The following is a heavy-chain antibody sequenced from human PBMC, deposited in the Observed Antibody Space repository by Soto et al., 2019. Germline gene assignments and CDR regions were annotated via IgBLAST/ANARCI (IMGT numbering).Heavy chain of an antibody. J-gene: IGHJ3*02. CDR3: ARDRIQLWSMPNPDAFDI. V-gene: IGHV3-21*01. Sequence: EVQLVESGGGLVKPGGSLRLSCAASGFTFSSYSMNWVRQAPGKGLEWVSSISSSSSYIYYADSVKGRFTISRDNAKNSLYLQMNSLRAEDTAGYYCARDRIQLWSMPNPDAFDIWGQGTMVTVSS. CDR1: GFTFSSYS. CDR2: ISSSSSYI. D-gene: IGHD5-18*01.